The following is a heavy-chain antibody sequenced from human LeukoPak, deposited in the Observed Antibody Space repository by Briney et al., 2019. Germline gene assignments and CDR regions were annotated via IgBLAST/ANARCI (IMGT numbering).Heavy chain of an antibody. Sequence: GASVKVSCTASGFTFTSYGFTWVRQAPGQGLEWMGWVSAYNGNTNYAQKFQGRVTITTATTTTTVYMELRSLSSDDTAVYYCARGGRDGMDVWGKGTTVTVSS. V-gene: IGHV1-18*04. D-gene: IGHD3-16*01. CDR2: VSAYNGNT. CDR1: GFTFTSYG. CDR3: ARGGRDGMDV. J-gene: IGHJ6*04.